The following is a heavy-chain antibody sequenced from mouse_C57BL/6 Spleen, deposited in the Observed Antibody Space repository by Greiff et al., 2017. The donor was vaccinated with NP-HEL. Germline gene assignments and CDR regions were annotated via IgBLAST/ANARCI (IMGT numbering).Heavy chain of an antibody. Sequence: QVQLQQPGAELVRPGSSVKLSCKASGYTFTSYWMDWVKQRPGQGLEWIGNIYPSDSETHYNQKFKDKATLTVDKSSSTAYMQLSSLTSEDSAVYYCARYGSSYLFAYWGQGTLVTVSA. V-gene: IGHV1-61*01. CDR3: ARYGSSYLFAY. CDR1: GYTFTSYW. D-gene: IGHD1-1*01. J-gene: IGHJ3*01. CDR2: IYPSDSET.